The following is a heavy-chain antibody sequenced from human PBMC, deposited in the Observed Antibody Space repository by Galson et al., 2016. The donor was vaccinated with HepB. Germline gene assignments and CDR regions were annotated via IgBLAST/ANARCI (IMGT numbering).Heavy chain of an antibody. J-gene: IGHJ4*02. D-gene: IGHD3-10*01. V-gene: IGHV2-70*01. CDR2: IDWDEDE. Sequence: PALVKPTQTLTLTCTFSGFSLSTSGMCVSWIRQPPGKALEWLALIDWDEDEYYSTSLKTRLTISQDTSKNQVVLTMTNMDPVDTATYYCARTTMDRGFLKFDYWGQGTLVIVSS. CDR1: GFSLSTSGMC. CDR3: ARTTMDRGFLKFDY.